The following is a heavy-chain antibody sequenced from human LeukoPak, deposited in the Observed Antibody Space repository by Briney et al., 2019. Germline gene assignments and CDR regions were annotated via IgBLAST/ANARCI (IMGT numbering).Heavy chain of an antibody. Sequence: ASETLSLTCAVSGGSLSRSDFNSVWIRQPPGKGLEWIVSIYYSGSTFYYPSLKSRVTISVDTSENLFSLKLRSATATDTAVEFCARLAHYSTSRYFDLGGQGTLVTVSS. CDR1: GGSLSRSDFN. J-gene: IGHJ4*02. D-gene: IGHD6-6*01. CDR3: ARLAHYSTSRYFDL. CDR2: IYYSGST. V-gene: IGHV4-39*01.